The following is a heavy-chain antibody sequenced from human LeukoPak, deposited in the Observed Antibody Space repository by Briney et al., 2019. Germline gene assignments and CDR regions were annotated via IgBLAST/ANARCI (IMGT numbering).Heavy chain of an antibody. CDR1: GFAFSRND. Sequence: RTGGSLRLSCAASGFAFSRNDMSWVRQAPGKGLEWVSSIGGSGTRTYYADSVKGRFTISRDTSKNTLYLQMNSLRAEDAAVYYCAKYRGFGDSYDSWGQGTLVTASS. J-gene: IGHJ4*02. V-gene: IGHV3-23*01. D-gene: IGHD3-10*01. CDR2: IGGSGTRT. CDR3: AKYRGFGDSYDS.